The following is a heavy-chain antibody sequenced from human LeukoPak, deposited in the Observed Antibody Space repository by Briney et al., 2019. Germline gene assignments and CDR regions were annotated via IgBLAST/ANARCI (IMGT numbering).Heavy chain of an antibody. CDR1: GFTFSSYA. CDR3: ARMGGSYGGGSFDY. D-gene: IGHD1-26*01. V-gene: IGHV3-53*01. Sequence: GGSLRLSCAASGFTFSSYAMSWVRQAPGKGLEWVSIIYSGGSTYYADSVKGRFTISRDNSKNTLYLQINSLKAEDTAVYYCARMGGSYGGGSFDYWGQGTLVTVSS. J-gene: IGHJ4*02. CDR2: IYSGGST.